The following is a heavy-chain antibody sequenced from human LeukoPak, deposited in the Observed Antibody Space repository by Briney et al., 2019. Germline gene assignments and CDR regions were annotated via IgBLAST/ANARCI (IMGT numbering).Heavy chain of an antibody. CDR3: ARHAGFGSGYYHDAFDI. Sequence: SETLSLTCTVSGDSITDYYWSWIRQPPGDTLEWIGYVYYSGSTNYNPSLKNRVTISIDASKKQFSLNLNSVTAADTAVYYCARHAGFGSGYYHDAFDIWSQGTMVTVSS. CDR1: GDSITDYY. V-gene: IGHV4-59*08. J-gene: IGHJ3*02. D-gene: IGHD3-22*01. CDR2: VYYSGST.